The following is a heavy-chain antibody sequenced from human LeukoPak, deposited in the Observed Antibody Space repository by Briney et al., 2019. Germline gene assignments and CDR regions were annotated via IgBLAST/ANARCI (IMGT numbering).Heavy chain of an antibody. V-gene: IGHV4-4*07. CDR2: IYTSGST. D-gene: IGHD4/OR15-4a*01. CDR1: GGSISSYY. J-gene: IGHJ4*02. Sequence: SETLSLTCTVSGGSISSYYWSWIRQPPGKGLEWIGRIYTSGSTNYNPSLKSRVTMSVDTSKNQFSLKLSSVTAADMAVYYCARGLTAEDFDYWGQGTLVTVSS. CDR3: ARGLTAEDFDY.